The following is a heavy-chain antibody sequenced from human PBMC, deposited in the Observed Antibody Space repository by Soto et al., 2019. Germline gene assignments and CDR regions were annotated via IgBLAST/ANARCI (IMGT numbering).Heavy chain of an antibody. CDR2: IYSGGST. D-gene: IGHD3-22*01. CDR1: GFTVSSNY. Sequence: GGSLRLSCAASGFTVSSNYMSWVRQAPGKGLEWVSVIYSGGSTYYADSVKGRFTISRDNSKNTLYLQMNSLRAEDTAVYYCASVQMVVHEPNWFDPWGQGTLVTVSS. J-gene: IGHJ5*02. CDR3: ASVQMVVHEPNWFDP. V-gene: IGHV3-66*01.